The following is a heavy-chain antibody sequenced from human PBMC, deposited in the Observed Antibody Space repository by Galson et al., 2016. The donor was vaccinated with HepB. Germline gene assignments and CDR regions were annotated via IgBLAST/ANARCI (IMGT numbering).Heavy chain of an antibody. D-gene: IGHD3-3*01. V-gene: IGHV4-34*01. CDR3: ARGSAQRVSIFGVAISHWDAFDV. CDR2: INHSGST. CDR1: GGSFGGYY. Sequence: LSLTCAVYGGSFGGYYWSWIRQPPGEGLEWIGEINHSGSTNSNPSPKSRVTISIDTSKNQFSLKLRSVTAADTAVYYCARGSAQRVSIFGVAISHWDAFDVWGQGTMVTVSS. J-gene: IGHJ3*01.